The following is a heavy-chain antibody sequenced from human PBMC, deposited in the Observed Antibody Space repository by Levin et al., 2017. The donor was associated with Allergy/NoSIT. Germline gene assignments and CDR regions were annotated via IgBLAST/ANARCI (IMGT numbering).Heavy chain of an antibody. CDR3: ARALIASTWFDP. D-gene: IGHD3-22*01. Sequence: SETLSLTCTVSGGSISSGGYYWSWIRQHPGKGLEWIGYIYYSGSTYYNPSLKSRVTISVDTSKNQFSLKLSSVTAADTAVYYCARALIASTWFDPWGQGTLVTVSS. J-gene: IGHJ5*02. CDR2: IYYSGST. V-gene: IGHV4-31*03. CDR1: GGSISSGGYY.